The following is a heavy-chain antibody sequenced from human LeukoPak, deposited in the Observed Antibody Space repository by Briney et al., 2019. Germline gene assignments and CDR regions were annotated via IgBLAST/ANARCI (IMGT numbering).Heavy chain of an antibody. J-gene: IGHJ5*01. D-gene: IGHD3-22*01. V-gene: IGHV3-23*01. CDR2: MSGSGGSS. CDR1: GFSFSNYA. CDR3: AKDWGYYYDSSGYYHFDS. Sequence: PGGSLRLSCAASGFSFSNYAMSWVRQTPGKGLEWVSAMSGSGGSSYYADSVKGRFSTSRDNSKNTLYLQMNSLRADDTAVYYCAKDWGYYYDSSGYYHFDSWGQGTLVTVSS.